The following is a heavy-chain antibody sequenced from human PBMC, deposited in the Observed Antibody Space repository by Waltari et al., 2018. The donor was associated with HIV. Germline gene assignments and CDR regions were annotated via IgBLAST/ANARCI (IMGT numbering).Heavy chain of an antibody. V-gene: IGHV5-51*03. CDR1: GYTFTNYW. D-gene: IGHD3-22*01. CDR3: ARLFYYDTTGYINNAFDI. Sequence: EVQLVQSGAEVRKSGESLKISCKASGYTFTNYWIAWVRQMSGEGLEWLGIIYPFDSDTRYNQSFEGQITISADKSLATASLEVSNLNASDAAIYYCARLFYYDTTGYINNAFDIWGQGTVVTVS. CDR2: IYPFDSDT. J-gene: IGHJ3*02.